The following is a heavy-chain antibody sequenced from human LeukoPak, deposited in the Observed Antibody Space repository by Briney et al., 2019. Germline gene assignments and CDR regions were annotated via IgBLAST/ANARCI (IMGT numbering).Heavy chain of an antibody. CDR2: IIPIFGTA. V-gene: IGHV1-69*06. D-gene: IGHD3-10*01. Sequence: SVKVSCKASGGTFSSYAISWVRQAPGQGLEWMGRIIPIFGTANYAQKFQGRVTITADKSTSTAYMELSSLRSEDTAVYYCARGPEGITMVRGVLDYWGQGTLVTVSS. J-gene: IGHJ4*02. CDR1: GGTFSSYA. CDR3: ARGPEGITMVRGVLDY.